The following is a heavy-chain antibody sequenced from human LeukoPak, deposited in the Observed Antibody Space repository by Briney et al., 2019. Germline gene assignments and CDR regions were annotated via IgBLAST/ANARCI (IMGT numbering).Heavy chain of an antibody. D-gene: IGHD5-18*01. J-gene: IGHJ4*02. CDR1: GGSISSYY. CDR2: IYYSGST. CDR3: ARHRTAMVNFDY. Sequence: SETLSLTCTVSGGSISSYYWSWIRQPPGKGLEWIGDIYYSGSTNYNPSLKSRVTISVDTSKNQFSLKLSSVTAADTTVYYCARHRTAMVNFDYWGQGTLVTVSS. V-gene: IGHV4-59*08.